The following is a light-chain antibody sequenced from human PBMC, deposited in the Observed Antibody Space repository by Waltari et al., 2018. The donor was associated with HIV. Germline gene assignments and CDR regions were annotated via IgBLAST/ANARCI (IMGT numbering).Light chain of an antibody. Sequence: SSELTQPPSVSVSPGQTARITCSGDALPRQYASWYHQKPGQAPVLVIYKDSERPSWIPERCAGSKSGTTVTLTISGVQADDEADYYCQSPDKDDSSHVVFGGGTKLTAL. J-gene: IGLJ2*01. V-gene: IGLV3-25*03. CDR2: KDS. CDR1: ALPRQY. CDR3: QSPDKDDSSHVV.